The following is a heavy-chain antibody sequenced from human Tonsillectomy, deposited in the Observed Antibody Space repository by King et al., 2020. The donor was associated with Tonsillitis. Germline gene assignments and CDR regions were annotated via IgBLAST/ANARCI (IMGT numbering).Heavy chain of an antibody. CDR1: GGSISSYY. CDR3: ACVAGCSGCSCYSYYYYYMDV. CDR2: IYTSGST. V-gene: IGHV4-4*07. Sequence: VQLQESGPGLVKPSETLSLTCTFSGGSISSYYWSWIRQPAGKGLDWIGRIYTSGSTNYNPSLKSRFTMSVDTSKNKFYLKLSSGTATDTDVYYCACVAGCSGCSCYSYYYYYMDVWGKGTTVTVSS. J-gene: IGHJ6*03. D-gene: IGHD2-15*01.